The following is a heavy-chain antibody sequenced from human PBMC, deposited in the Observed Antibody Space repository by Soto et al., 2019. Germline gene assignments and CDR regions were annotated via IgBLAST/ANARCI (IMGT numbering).Heavy chain of an antibody. J-gene: IGHJ6*02. D-gene: IGHD3-22*01. CDR2: IIPIFGTA. CDR3: AGSGYYYHLYGMDV. CDR1: GGTFSSYA. V-gene: IGHV1-69*13. Sequence: GSSVKVSCKASGGTFSSYAISWVRQAPGQGLEWMGGIIPIFGTANYAQKFQGRVTITADESTSTAYMELSSLRSEDTAVYYCAGSGYYYHLYGMDVWGQGTTVTVSS.